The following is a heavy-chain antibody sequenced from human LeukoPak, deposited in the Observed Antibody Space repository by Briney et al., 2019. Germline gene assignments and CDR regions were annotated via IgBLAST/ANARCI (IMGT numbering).Heavy chain of an antibody. CDR2: ISYDGSNK. J-gene: IGHJ6*04. Sequence: GGSLRLSCAASGFTFSSYAMHWVRQAPGKGLEWVAVISYDGSNKYYADSVKGRFTISRDNSKNTLYLQMNSLRAEDTAVYYCARALYGSGSYYNNYYYGMDVWGKGTTVTVSS. V-gene: IGHV3-30*04. CDR1: GFTFSSYA. CDR3: ARALYGSGSYYNNYYYGMDV. D-gene: IGHD3-10*01.